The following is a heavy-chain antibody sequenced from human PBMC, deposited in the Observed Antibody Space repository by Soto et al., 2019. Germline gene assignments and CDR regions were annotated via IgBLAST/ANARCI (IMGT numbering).Heavy chain of an antibody. Sequence: GGSLRLSCAASGFTFSSYAMSWVRQAPGKGLEWVSAISGSGGSTYYADSVKGRFTISRDNSKNTLYLQMNSLRAEDTAVYYCAKDKSKLERRGWFDPWGQGTLVTVSS. V-gene: IGHV3-23*01. D-gene: IGHD1-1*01. CDR1: GFTFSSYA. CDR3: AKDKSKLERRGWFDP. J-gene: IGHJ5*02. CDR2: ISGSGGST.